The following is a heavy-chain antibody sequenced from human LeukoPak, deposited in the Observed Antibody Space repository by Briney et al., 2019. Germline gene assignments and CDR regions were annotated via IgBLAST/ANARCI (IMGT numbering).Heavy chain of an antibody. CDR1: GFTFSSYA. D-gene: IGHD3-10*01. J-gene: IGHJ4*02. CDR2: ISGRGGST. V-gene: IGHV3-23*01. Sequence: GGSLRLPCAASGFTFSSYAMSWVRQAPGKGLEWVSAISGRGGSTYYADSVKGRFTISRDNSKNTLYLQMNSLRAEDTAVYYCAKDSRLLWFGELYSYGFDYWGQGTLVTVSS. CDR3: AKDSRLLWFGELYSYGFDY.